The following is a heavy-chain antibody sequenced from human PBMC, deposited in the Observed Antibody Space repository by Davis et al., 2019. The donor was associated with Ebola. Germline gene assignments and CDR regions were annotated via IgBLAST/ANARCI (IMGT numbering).Heavy chain of an antibody. CDR1: GGSFNDYY. CDR3: ASIHQVRAQNIFDI. V-gene: IGHV4-34*01. D-gene: IGHD2/OR15-2a*01. Sequence: PSETLSLTCALYGGSFNDYYWSWIRHSPEKGLEWFGEINYRGRTTYNPFLESRVTISIDTSKNQFSLKVRSVTAADTAVYYCASIHQVRAQNIFDIWGQGTVVSVSS. J-gene: IGHJ3*02. CDR2: INYRGRT.